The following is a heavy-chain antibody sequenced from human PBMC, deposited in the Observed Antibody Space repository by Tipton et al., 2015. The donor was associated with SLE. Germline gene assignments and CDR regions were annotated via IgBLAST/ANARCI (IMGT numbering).Heavy chain of an antibody. V-gene: IGHV1-46*01. CDR1: GYTFTGYY. CDR2: IKPSGGST. J-gene: IGHJ6*02. D-gene: IGHD1-14*01. Sequence: QVQLVQSGAEVKKPGASVKVSCKASGYTFTGYYMHWVRQAPGQGLEWMGIIKPSGGSTSYAQKFQGRVTMTTDTSTSTAYMELRSLRSDDTAVYYCASQPITRLRHYYGIDVWGQGTTVTVSS. CDR3: ASQPITRLRHYYGIDV.